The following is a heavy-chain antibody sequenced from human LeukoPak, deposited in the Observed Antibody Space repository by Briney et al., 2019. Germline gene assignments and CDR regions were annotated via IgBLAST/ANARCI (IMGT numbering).Heavy chain of an antibody. CDR2: ITGSGDSA. CDR1: GFTFTNYA. CDR3: AKDEAWRPAAD. V-gene: IGHV3-23*01. J-gene: IGHJ4*02. D-gene: IGHD2-2*01. Sequence: GGSLRLSCAPSGFTFTNYAMSWVRQAPGKGLEWVSSITGSGDSAYYADSVKGRFTISRDNSKDTLYLQMNSLRAEDTAIYFCAKDEAWRPAADWCQGTLVTVSS.